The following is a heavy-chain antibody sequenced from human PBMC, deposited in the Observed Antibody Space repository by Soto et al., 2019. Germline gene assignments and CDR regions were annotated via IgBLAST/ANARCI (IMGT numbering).Heavy chain of an antibody. D-gene: IGHD1-7*01. CDR3: ARDGTREFDF. CDR2: VTSDGSGT. CDR1: GFTFNSHW. Sequence: GESLKISCAASGFTFNSHWMHWVRQAPGEGLVWVSHVTSDGSGTNYADSVKGRFSIFRDNAKNTLYLQMNSLRAEDTAVYYCARDGTREFDFWGQGTLVTVSS. J-gene: IGHJ4*02. V-gene: IGHV3-74*01.